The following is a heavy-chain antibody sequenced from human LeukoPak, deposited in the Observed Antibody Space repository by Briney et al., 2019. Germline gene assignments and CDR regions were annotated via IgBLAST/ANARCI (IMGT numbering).Heavy chain of an antibody. CDR2: IWYDGSNK. Sequence: GGPLRLSCAAPGITFSRYGVHGVRQAPGKALEWLAAIWYDGSNKYYADSVKGRFTISRDNSKNTLYLQMNSLRAEDTAVYYCARWGFGGVIVPFSMDVWGKGTTVTVSS. J-gene: IGHJ6*04. V-gene: IGHV3-33*01. D-gene: IGHD3-16*02. CDR1: GITFSRYG. CDR3: ARWGFGGVIVPFSMDV.